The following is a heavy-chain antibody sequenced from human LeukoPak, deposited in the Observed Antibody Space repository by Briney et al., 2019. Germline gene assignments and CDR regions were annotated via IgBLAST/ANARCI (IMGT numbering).Heavy chain of an antibody. CDR1: GYTFTSYY. CDR3: ARGGLNYLIAAAGAVDY. V-gene: IGHV1-46*01. Sequence: GASVKVSCKASGYTFTSYYMHWVRQAPGQGLEWMGIINPSGGSTSYAQKFQGRVTMTRDASTSTVYMELSSLRSEDTAVYYCARGGLNYLIAAAGAVDYWGQGTLVTVSS. CDR2: INPSGGST. J-gene: IGHJ4*02. D-gene: IGHD6-13*01.